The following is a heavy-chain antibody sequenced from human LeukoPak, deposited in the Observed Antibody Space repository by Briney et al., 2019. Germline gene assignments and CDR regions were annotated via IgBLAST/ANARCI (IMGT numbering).Heavy chain of an antibody. D-gene: IGHD5-24*01. CDR3: AESSNIDGYKNAAGY. J-gene: IGHJ4*02. V-gene: IGHV3-21*01. CDR1: GFTFSSYS. CDR2: ISSSSSYI. Sequence: GGSLRLSCAASGFTFSSYSMNWVRQAPGKGVEWVSSISSSSSYIYYADSVKGRFTISRDNAKNSLYLQMNSLRAEDTAVYYCAESSNIDGYKNAAGYWGQGTLVTVSS.